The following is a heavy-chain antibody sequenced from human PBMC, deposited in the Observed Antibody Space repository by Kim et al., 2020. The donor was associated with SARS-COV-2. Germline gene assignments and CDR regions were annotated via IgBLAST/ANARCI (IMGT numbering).Heavy chain of an antibody. CDR1: GGTFSSYA. J-gene: IGHJ6*02. Sequence: SVKVSCKASGGTFSSYAISWVRQAPGQGLEWMGGIIPIFGTANYAQKFQGRVTITADESTSTAYMELSSLRSEDTAVYYCARDINYYDSSWVTNYYYYGMDVWGQGTTVTVSS. CDR2: IIPIFGTA. D-gene: IGHD3-22*01. V-gene: IGHV1-69*13. CDR3: ARDINYYDSSWVTNYYYYGMDV.